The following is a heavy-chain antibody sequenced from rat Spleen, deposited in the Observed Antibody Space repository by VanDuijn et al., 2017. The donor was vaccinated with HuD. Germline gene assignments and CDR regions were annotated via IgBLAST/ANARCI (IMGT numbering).Heavy chain of an antibody. D-gene: IGHD5-1*01. Sequence: QVQLKESGPGLVQTSQTLSLTCTVSGFSLTNYNVHWVRQPTGKGLEGMGMIWTGGSTDYNSALRSRLSISRDTSESQVFLKMNSLRTEDIATYYCVRESRTGNYFDDWGQGVMVTVSS. CDR2: IWTGGST. CDR3: VRESRTGNYFDD. V-gene: IGHV2-30*01. J-gene: IGHJ2*01. CDR1: GFSLTNYN.